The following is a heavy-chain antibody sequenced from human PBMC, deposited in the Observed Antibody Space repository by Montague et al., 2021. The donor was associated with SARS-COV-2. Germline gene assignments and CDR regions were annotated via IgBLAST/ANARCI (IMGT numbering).Heavy chain of an antibody. CDR2: VTTSGTT. CDR1: GGSITGFS. J-gene: IGHJ4*02. Sequence: SETLSLTCAVSGGSITGFSWSWVRQPAGKGLEWIGRVTTSGTTNYSPSLRSRVTTSVDTSKNQFSLNLNSVTAADTAIYYCARTPTRPLSLDSWGRGTLVTVSS. CDR3: ARTPTRPLSLDS. D-gene: IGHD6-6*01. V-gene: IGHV4-4*07.